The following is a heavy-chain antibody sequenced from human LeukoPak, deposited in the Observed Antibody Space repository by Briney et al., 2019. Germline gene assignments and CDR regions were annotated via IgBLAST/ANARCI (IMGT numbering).Heavy chain of an antibody. CDR2: MSGSGGST. Sequence: PGGSLRLSCAASGFTFSTYDMSWVRQAPGKGLESVSAMSGSGGSTDYADSVKGRFAISRDNSKNTVYLQMNSLRAEDTAIYYCAKDGDSTGYYSSYYNHMDVWGKGTSVTISS. V-gene: IGHV3-23*01. D-gene: IGHD3-22*01. J-gene: IGHJ6*03. CDR3: AKDGDSTGYYSSYYNHMDV. CDR1: GFTFSTYD.